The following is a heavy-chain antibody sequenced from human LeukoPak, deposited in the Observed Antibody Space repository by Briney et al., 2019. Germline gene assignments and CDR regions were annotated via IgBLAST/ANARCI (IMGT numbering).Heavy chain of an antibody. J-gene: IGHJ4*02. D-gene: IGHD3-22*01. CDR3: ARDLLYIMEDYYDGSGTLDY. V-gene: IGHV1-69*05. CDR1: GGTFSSYA. Sequence: ASVKVSCKASGGTFSSYAISWVRQAPGQGLEWMGGIIPIFGTANYAQKFQGRVTITTDESTSTAYMELSSLRSEDTAVYYCARDLLYIMEDYYDGSGTLDYWGQGTLVTVSS. CDR2: IIPIFGTA.